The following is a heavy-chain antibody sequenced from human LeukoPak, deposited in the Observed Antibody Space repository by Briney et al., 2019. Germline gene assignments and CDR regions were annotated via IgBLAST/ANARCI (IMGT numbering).Heavy chain of an antibody. CDR3: AREVGTPQAFDI. J-gene: IGHJ3*02. D-gene: IGHD1-26*01. V-gene: IGHV3-74*01. CDR2: LNSDGTST. Sequence: GGSLRLSCAASGFTFSSYWMHWVRQAPGKGLVWVSLLNSDGTSTFYADSVRGRFTISRDNAKNTLYLQMNSLKAEDTAIYYCAREVGTPQAFDIWGQGTMVTVSS. CDR1: GFTFSSYW.